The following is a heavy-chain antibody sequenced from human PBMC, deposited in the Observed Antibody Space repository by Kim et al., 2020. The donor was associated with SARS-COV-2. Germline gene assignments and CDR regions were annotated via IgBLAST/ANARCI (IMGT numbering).Heavy chain of an antibody. Sequence: GGSLRLSCVASGFTLSGYWMNWVRQAPGKGLVWVSRINSDGRRTNYADAVKGQFTVSRDNAKNTLYLQMNSLRAEDTAVYYCTRGSAGSGYGWWFDPWGQGALVTVS. V-gene: IGHV3-74*01. D-gene: IGHD5-12*01. J-gene: IGHJ5*02. CDR2: INSDGRRT. CDR3: TRGSAGSGYGWWFDP. CDR1: GFTLSGYW.